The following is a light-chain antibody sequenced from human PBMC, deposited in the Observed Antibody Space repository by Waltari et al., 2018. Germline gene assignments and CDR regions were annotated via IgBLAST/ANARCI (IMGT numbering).Light chain of an antibody. CDR1: QSVSSSY. Sequence: EIVLTQSPGTLSLSPGERATLSCRASQSVSSSYLAWYQPKPGQAPRLLIYGASSRATGIPDRFSGSGSGTDFTLTISRLEPEDFAVYYCQQYGSSRRTFGQGTKLEIK. J-gene: IGKJ2*01. CDR2: GAS. CDR3: QQYGSSRRT. V-gene: IGKV3-20*01.